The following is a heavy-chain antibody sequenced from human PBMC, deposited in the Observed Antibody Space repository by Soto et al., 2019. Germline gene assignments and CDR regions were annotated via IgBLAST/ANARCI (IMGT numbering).Heavy chain of an antibody. Sequence: QVQLQESGPGLVKPSETLSLTCTVSGGSISSYYWSWIRQPPGKGLEWIGYIYYSGSTNYNPSLKRRVTISVDTSKNQFSLKLSSVTAADTAVYYCARSYRRYCSGGSCYSYCYYYMDVWGKGTTVTVSS. D-gene: IGHD2-15*01. CDR3: ARSYRRYCSGGSCYSYCYYYMDV. J-gene: IGHJ6*03. CDR1: GGSISSYY. V-gene: IGHV4-59*01. CDR2: IYYSGST.